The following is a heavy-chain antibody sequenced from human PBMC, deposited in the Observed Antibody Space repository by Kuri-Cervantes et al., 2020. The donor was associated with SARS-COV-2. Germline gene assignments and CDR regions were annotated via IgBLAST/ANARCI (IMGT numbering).Heavy chain of an antibody. J-gene: IGHJ4*02. D-gene: IGHD2-2*01. V-gene: IGHV3-30-3*01. Sequence: GGSLRLSCAASESTFSSYAMHWVRQAPGKGLEWVGVISYDGSNKDYADSVKGRFTISRDSSNNTLYLQMNSLRAEDTAVYYCARTLGEDIVVVPAATFDYWGQGALVTVSS. CDR1: ESTFSSYA. CDR2: ISYDGSNK. CDR3: ARTLGEDIVVVPAATFDY.